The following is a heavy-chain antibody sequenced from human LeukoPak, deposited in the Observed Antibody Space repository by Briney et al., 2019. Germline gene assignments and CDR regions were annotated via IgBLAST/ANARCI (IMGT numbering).Heavy chain of an antibody. V-gene: IGHV3-30*04. J-gene: IGHJ6*02. D-gene: IGHD3-10*01. Sequence: GGSLRLSCAASGFTFSSYPMHWVRQAPGKGLEWVAITSYDGTNKYYADSVKGRFTISRDSSKNTLYLQMNSLRAEDTAVYYCATDAEYYGPGRYYHLMRDGMDVWGQGTTVTVSS. CDR2: TSYDGTNK. CDR1: GFTFSSYP. CDR3: ATDAEYYGPGRYYHLMRDGMDV.